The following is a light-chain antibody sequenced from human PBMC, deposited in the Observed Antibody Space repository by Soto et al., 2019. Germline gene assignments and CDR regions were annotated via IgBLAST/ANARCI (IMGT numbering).Light chain of an antibody. Sequence: DIQMTQSPSSLSASVGDRVTITCRASQSISSYLTWYQQKPVKAPKLLIYAASSLQSGVPSSFSGMGSGTDFTLTISRLQHEDFATYYCQQSYSTPPYTFGQGTKLEIK. V-gene: IGKV1-39*01. CDR2: AAS. CDR1: QSISSY. J-gene: IGKJ2*01. CDR3: QQSYSTPPYT.